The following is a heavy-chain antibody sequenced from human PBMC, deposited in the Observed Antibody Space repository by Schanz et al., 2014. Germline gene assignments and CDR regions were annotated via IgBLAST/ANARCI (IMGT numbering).Heavy chain of an antibody. V-gene: IGHV4-4*02. CDR1: GGSISSSDW. J-gene: IGHJ3*02. CDR3: ARDRGHGDLPGDI. D-gene: IGHD4-17*01. CDR2: IYYSGST. Sequence: QVQLQESGPGLVKPSGTLSLTCAVSGGSISSSDWWSWVRQPPGKGLEWIGYIYYSGSTYYNPSLKRRVTISVDTSKNQFSLNLSSATAADTAVYYCARDRGHGDLPGDIWGQGTMVTVSS.